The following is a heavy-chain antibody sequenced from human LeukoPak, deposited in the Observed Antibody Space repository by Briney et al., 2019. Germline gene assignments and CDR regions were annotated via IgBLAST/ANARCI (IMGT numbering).Heavy chain of an antibody. D-gene: IGHD6-13*01. Sequence: PGGSLRLSCAASGFTFSSYAMSWVRQAPGKGLEWVSAISGSGGSTYYADSVKGRFTISRDNSKNTLYLQMNSLRAEGTAVYYCGNPPAIAAAAYDAFDIWGQGTMVTVSS. V-gene: IGHV3-23*01. CDR1: GFTFSSYA. CDR2: ISGSGGST. J-gene: IGHJ3*02. CDR3: GNPPAIAAAAYDAFDI.